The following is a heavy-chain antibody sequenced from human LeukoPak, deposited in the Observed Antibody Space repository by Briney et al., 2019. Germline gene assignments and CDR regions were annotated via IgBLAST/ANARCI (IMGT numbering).Heavy chain of an antibody. Sequence: GGFLRLSCAASGFTFSTYAMTWVRQAPGRGLEWVSTIRGSGGSTYYADSVKGRFTISRDISKSTVYLQMNNLRAEDTAVYYCARYCSGGNCYSGLVYGGQGTLVAVSS. D-gene: IGHD2-15*01. J-gene: IGHJ4*02. CDR1: GFTFSTYA. V-gene: IGHV3-23*01. CDR3: ARYCSGGNCYSGLVY. CDR2: IRGSGGST.